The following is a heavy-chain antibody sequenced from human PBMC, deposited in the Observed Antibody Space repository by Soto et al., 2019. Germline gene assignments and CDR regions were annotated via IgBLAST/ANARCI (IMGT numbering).Heavy chain of an antibody. CDR1: GGSISSGGYS. CDR2: IYHSGST. V-gene: IGHV4-30-2*01. CDR3: AREGGYYYFDY. D-gene: IGHD6-13*01. J-gene: IGHJ4*02. Sequence: QLPLQESGSGLVKPSQTLSLTCAVSGGSISSGGYSWGWIRQPPGKGLEWIGYIYHSGSTYYNPSHKRRVTIAVDRSKNQFSLKLSSVTAADTAGYDCAREGGYYYFDYWGQGTLVTVSS.